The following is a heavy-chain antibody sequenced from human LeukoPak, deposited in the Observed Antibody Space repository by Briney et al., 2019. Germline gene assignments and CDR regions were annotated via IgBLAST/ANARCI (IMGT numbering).Heavy chain of an antibody. CDR2: IYYSENT. D-gene: IGHD3-10*01. CDR1: GGSISSYY. CDR3: ARVPKGSGYFDY. V-gene: IGHV4-59*01. J-gene: IGHJ4*02. Sequence: PSETLSLTCAVPGGSISSYYWSWIRQPPGKGLEWIGYIYYSENTNYNPSLKTRVTISVDTSKNQFSLKLSSVTAADTAVYYCARVPKGSGYFDYWDRGTLGTVSS.